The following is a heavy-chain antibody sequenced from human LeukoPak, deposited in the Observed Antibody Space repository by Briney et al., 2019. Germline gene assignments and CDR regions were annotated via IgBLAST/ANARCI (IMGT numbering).Heavy chain of an antibody. V-gene: IGHV3-53*01. CDR1: GFTVGSSF. D-gene: IGHD6-13*01. J-gene: IGHJ4*02. CDR3: AREEAAGPIDY. Sequence: GGSLRLSCAASGFTVGSSFMTWVRQAPGKGLEWVSVIFSDGTTYYTDSVKGRFTISRDNSKNTLYLQMNSLRAEDTAVYYCAREEAAGPIDYWGQGTLVTVSS. CDR2: IFSDGTT.